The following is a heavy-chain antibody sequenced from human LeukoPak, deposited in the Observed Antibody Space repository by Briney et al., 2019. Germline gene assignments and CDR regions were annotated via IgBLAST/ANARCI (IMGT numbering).Heavy chain of an antibody. D-gene: IGHD3-9*01. CDR2: IYYSGST. CDR1: GGSISSSSYY. V-gene: IGHV4-39*01. Sequence: SETLSLTCTVSGGSISSSSYYWGWIRQPPGKGLEWIGSIYYSGSTYYNPSLKSRVTISVDTSKNQFSLKLSSVTAADTAVYYCARRNYDILTGYYPFRFYYFDYWGQGTLVTVSS. J-gene: IGHJ4*02. CDR3: ARRNYDILTGYYPFRFYYFDY.